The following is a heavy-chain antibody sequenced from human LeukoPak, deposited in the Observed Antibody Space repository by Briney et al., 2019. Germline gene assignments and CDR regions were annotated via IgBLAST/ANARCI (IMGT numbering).Heavy chain of an antibody. CDR2: IIPIFGTA. V-gene: IGHV1-69*13. CDR1: GGTFSSYA. J-gene: IGHJ5*02. D-gene: IGHD2-2*01. Sequence: ASVKVSCKASGGTFSSYAISWVRQAPGQGLEWMGGIIPIFGTANYAQKFQGRVTITADESTSTAYMELSSLRSEDTAVYYCARGGYCSSTSCPAILNWFDPWGQGTLVTVSS. CDR3: ARGGYCSSTSCPAILNWFDP.